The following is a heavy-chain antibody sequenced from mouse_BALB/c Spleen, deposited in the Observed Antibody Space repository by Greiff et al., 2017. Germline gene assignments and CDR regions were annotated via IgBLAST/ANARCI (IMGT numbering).Heavy chain of an antibody. CDR3: TREGYSPFDY. V-gene: IGHV5-6-4*01. D-gene: IGHD2-12*01. Sequence: EVHLVESGGGLVKPGGSLKLSCAASGFTFSSYTMSWVRQTPEKRLEWVATISSGGSYTYYPDSVKGRFTISRDNAKNTLYLQMSSLKSEDTAMYYCTREGYSPFDYWGQGTTLTVSS. CDR2: ISSGGSYT. CDR1: GFTFSSYT. J-gene: IGHJ2*01.